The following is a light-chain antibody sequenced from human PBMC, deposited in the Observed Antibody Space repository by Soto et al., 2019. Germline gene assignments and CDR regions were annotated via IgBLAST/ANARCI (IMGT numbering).Light chain of an antibody. Sequence: QSALTQPPSASGSPGQSVTISCTGTSTDVGDYKYVFWYQQHPGKALKLLIYEVNKRPSGVPDRFSGSKSGNTASLTVSGLQAEDEADYYCSSLAGGTLVFGGGTKVTVL. CDR2: EVN. J-gene: IGLJ2*01. V-gene: IGLV2-8*01. CDR1: STDVGDYKY. CDR3: SSLAGGTLV.